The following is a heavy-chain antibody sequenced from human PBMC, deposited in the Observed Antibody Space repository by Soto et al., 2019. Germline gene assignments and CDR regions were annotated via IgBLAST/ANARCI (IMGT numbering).Heavy chain of an antibody. J-gene: IGHJ6*02. CDR2: IIPIFGTA. V-gene: IGHV1-69*01. D-gene: IGHD3-10*01. CDR3: ASRWFGELLRPKSRHYYYGMDV. CDR1: GGTFSSYA. Sequence: QVQLVQSGAEVQKPGSSVKVSCKASGGTFSSYAISWVRQAPGQGLEWMGGIIPIFGTANYAQKFQGRVTITADDSTGTAYMELSRLRAEDTAVYYCASRWFGELLRPKSRHYYYGMDVWGQGTTVTVSS.